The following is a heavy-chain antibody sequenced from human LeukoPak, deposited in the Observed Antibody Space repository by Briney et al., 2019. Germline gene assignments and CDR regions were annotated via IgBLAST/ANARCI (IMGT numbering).Heavy chain of an antibody. CDR2: MTWNSGSI. Sequence: CLSLSCALSVLTLTSYAMQCVRQPPRKGLEWGSGMTWNSGSIGYEDSVNGRITISRDNAKTSLYLQMNSTRAEDTCLYSCATDKQGRVADSSGYASDPWGKGTLVTSCS. CDR1: VLTLTSYA. V-gene: IGHV3-9*01. J-gene: IGHJ5*02. CDR3: ATDKQGRVADSSGYASDP. D-gene: IGHD3-22*01.